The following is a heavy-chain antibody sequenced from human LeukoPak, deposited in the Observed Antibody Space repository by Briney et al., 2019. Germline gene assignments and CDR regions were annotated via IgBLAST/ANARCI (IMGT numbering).Heavy chain of an antibody. CDR3: AKDPYGTRYFDY. Sequence: GGSLRLSCAASGFTFSRNALSWVRQAPGKGLEWVSSLSGSGGDTYYADSVKGRFAISRDNAKNTVYLQMNSLRAEDTAVYYCAKDPYGTRYFDYWGQGTLVTVSS. CDR2: LSGSGGDT. CDR1: GFTFSRNA. D-gene: IGHD2-2*01. V-gene: IGHV3-23*01. J-gene: IGHJ4*02.